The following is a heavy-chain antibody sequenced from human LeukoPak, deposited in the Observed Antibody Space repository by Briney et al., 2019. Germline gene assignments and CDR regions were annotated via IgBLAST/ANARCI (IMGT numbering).Heavy chain of an antibody. J-gene: IGHJ4*02. D-gene: IGHD3-10*01. CDR3: ARAAHAYGRGSPHY. CDR1: GFTFSDYY. Sequence: PGGSLRLSCAASGFTFSDYYMSWIRQAPGKGLEWVSYISSSGSTKYYADSVKGRFTISRDNAKNSYLQMNSLRAEDTAVYYCARAAHAYGRGSPHYWGQGTLVTVSS. CDR2: ISSSGSTK. V-gene: IGHV3-11*01.